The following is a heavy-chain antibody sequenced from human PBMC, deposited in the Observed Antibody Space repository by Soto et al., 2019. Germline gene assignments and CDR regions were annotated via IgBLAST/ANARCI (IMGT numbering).Heavy chain of an antibody. CDR3: ARVLYPTDRDAFDI. CDR1: GFTFSSYS. Sequence: EVQLVESGGGLVKPGGSLRLSCAASGFTFSSYSMNWVRQAPGKGLEWVSSISSSSSYIYYADSVKGRFNISRDNAKNSLYLQMNSLRAEDTAVYYCARVLYPTDRDAFDIWGQGTMVTVSS. J-gene: IGHJ3*02. CDR2: ISSSSSYI. V-gene: IGHV3-21*01. D-gene: IGHD4-17*01.